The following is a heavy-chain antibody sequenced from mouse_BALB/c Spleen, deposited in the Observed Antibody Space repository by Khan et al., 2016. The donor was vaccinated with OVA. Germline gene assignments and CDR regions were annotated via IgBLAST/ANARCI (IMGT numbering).Heavy chain of an antibody. Sequence: QVQLKESGPGLVQPSQSLSITCTVSGFSLSSYGVHWVRQSPGKGLEWLGVIWSGGSTDFNAAFISRLSINKDNSKSQVFFKMNSLQTNDSAIYYCARGGLPFAYWGPGTLVTVSA. V-gene: IGHV2-2*02. CDR1: GFSLSSYG. J-gene: IGHJ3*01. CDR3: ARGGLPFAY. CDR2: IWSGGST. D-gene: IGHD2-13*01.